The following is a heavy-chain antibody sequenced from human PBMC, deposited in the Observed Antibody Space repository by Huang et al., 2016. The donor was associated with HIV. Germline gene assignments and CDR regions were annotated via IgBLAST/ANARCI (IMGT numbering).Heavy chain of an antibody. CDR2: INPKTGSK. V-gene: IGHV1-2*05. Sequence: QVQLVQSGAEVKKPGASLTVSCKTSGFSFTGYYIHWVRQAPGQGLEWVGRINPKTGSKNHAQRFQGRVTMTSDTSISTAYMELTGLRSDDTVVYYCAREAWARGLGYYFDYWGQGTLVTVSS. J-gene: IGHJ4*02. CDR1: GFSFTGYY. D-gene: IGHD3-10*01. CDR3: AREAWARGLGYYFDY.